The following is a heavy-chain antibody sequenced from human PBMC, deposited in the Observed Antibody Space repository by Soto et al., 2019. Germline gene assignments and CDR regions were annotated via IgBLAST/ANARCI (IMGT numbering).Heavy chain of an antibody. CDR3: ARTDDYGDYGGVYDY. CDR2: ISSSSSYI. J-gene: IGHJ4*02. Sequence: EVQLVESGGGLVKPGGSLRLSCAASGFTFSSYSMNWVRQAPGKGLEWVSSISSSSSYIYYADSVKGRFTISRDNAKNSLYLQMNSLRAEDTAVYYCARTDDYGDYGGVYDYWGQGTLVTVSS. CDR1: GFTFSSYS. V-gene: IGHV3-21*01. D-gene: IGHD4-17*01.